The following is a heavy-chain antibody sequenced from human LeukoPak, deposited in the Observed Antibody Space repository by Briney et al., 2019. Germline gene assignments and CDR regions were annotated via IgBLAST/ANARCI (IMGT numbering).Heavy chain of an antibody. CDR2: INPNSGGT. CDR3: ARTGIYDGSGYYY. Sequence: ASVKVSCKASGYTFTGYYMHWVRQAPGQGLEWMGWINPNSGGTNYAQKFQGRVTMTRDTSISTAYMELRSLRSDDTAVYYCARTGIYDGSGYYYWGQGTLVTVSS. V-gene: IGHV1-2*02. D-gene: IGHD3-22*01. CDR1: GYTFTGYY. J-gene: IGHJ4*02.